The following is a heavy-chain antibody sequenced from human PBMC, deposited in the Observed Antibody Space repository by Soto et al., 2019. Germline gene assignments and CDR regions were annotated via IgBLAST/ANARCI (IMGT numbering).Heavy chain of an antibody. J-gene: IGHJ6*02. CDR3: ARGGSSSDNGMDV. Sequence: EVQLVESGGGLVQPGGSLSLSCAAFEFSFSTYSMNWARQAPGKGLEWVPYISSRSYTIYYVDSVKGRFTIPRDNAKNSLYLQMNSLRDEDTAVYYCARGGSSSDNGMDVWGQGTTVTVSS. CDR1: EFSFSTYS. V-gene: IGHV3-48*02. D-gene: IGHD6-6*01. CDR2: ISSRSYTI.